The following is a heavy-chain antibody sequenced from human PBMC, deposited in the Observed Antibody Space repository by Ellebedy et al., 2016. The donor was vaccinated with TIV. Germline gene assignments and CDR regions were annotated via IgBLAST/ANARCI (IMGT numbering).Heavy chain of an antibody. V-gene: IGHV3-7*01. CDR3: ARAIYGASYL. D-gene: IGHD4-17*01. Sequence: WGSLRLSCTASGFTLSNYWMTWVRQAPGRGLEWVANINEDGTKKHFVDSVRRRFTISRDDAGNSLFLQMNSLGAEDTAVYYCARAIYGASYLWGRGTLVTISS. J-gene: IGHJ2*01. CDR2: INEDGTKK. CDR1: GFTLSNYW.